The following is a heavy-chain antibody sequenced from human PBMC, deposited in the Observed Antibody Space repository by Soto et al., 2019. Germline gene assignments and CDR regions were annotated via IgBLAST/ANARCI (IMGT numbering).Heavy chain of an antibody. D-gene: IGHD2-15*01. CDR2: ISFDGRKE. CDR3: ARPIPRWSYHYGMDV. CDR1: EFTFSSYA. V-gene: IGHV3-30*03. Sequence: QLVESGGRGVQPGRSLRLSSEASEFTFSSYAMHWVRQAPGRGLEWVALISFDGRKEYYADSVKGRFIVSRDNSRSMVYLQMDSLRPDDTAIYYCARPIPRWSYHYGMDVWGQGTTVTVSS. J-gene: IGHJ6*02.